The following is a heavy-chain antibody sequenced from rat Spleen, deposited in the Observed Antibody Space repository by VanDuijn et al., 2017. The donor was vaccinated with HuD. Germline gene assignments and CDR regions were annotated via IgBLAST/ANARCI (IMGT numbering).Heavy chain of an antibody. CDR3: ARSRGADY. Sequence: QVQLKESGPGLVQPSQTLSLTCTVSGFSLSSYGVIWVRQPPGKGLEWMGVIGGNGNTNYNSVLKSRLSISRDTSKSQAFLKMNNLQTEDTTMYFCARSRGADYWGQGVMVTVSS. D-gene: IGHD1-12*01. CDR1: GFSLSSYG. V-gene: IGHV2S61*01. CDR2: IGGNGNT. J-gene: IGHJ2*01.